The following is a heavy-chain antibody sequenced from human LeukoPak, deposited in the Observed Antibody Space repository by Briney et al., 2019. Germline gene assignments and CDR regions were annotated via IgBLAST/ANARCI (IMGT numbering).Heavy chain of an antibody. CDR1: GGSISSYY. CDR3: ARRSDILTGNPFDY. D-gene: IGHD3-9*01. V-gene: IGHV4-59*08. Sequence: PSETLSLTCTVSGGSISSYYWSWIRQPPGKGLEWIGYIYYSGTTYYNPSLKSRVIISVDTSKNQFSLNLSSVTAADTAVYYCARRSDILTGNPFDYWGQGTLVTVSS. CDR2: IYYSGTT. J-gene: IGHJ4*02.